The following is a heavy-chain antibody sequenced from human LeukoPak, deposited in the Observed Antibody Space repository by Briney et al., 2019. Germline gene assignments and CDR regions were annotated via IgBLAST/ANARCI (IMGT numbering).Heavy chain of an antibody. D-gene: IGHD3-10*01. Sequence: PSVTLSLTCTVSGESISGFYWNWIRQPPGKGLEWIGYIYYSGSTNYNPSLKSRVTISVDTSKNQFSLKLSSVTAADTAVYYCARSLTKVRGVITLGYWGQGTLVTVSS. CDR3: ARSLTKVRGVITLGY. CDR1: GESISGFY. J-gene: IGHJ4*02. CDR2: IYYSGST. V-gene: IGHV4-59*01.